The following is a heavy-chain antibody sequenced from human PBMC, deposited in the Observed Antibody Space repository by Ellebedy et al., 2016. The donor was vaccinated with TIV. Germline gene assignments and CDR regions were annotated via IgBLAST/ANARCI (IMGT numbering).Heavy chain of an antibody. CDR1: GFTFNNFG. CDR3: ARRITLVRGVSGLGWFDP. Sequence: GESLKIPCAASGFTFNNFGMNWVRQAPGKGLEWSSYLSSSGSTIYYADSVKGRFTISRDNANNSLYLQMNSLRAEDTAVYNCARRITLVRGVSGLGWFDPWGKGTPVTVSS. D-gene: IGHD3-10*01. J-gene: IGHJ5*02. CDR2: LSSSGSTI. V-gene: IGHV3-48*04.